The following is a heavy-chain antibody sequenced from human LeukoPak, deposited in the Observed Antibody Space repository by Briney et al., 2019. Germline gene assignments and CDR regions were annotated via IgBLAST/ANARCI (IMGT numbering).Heavy chain of an antibody. J-gene: IGHJ3*02. D-gene: IGHD1-26*01. CDR1: GGSFSGYY. CDR2: INHSGST. Sequence: PSETLSLTCAVYGGSFSGYYWSWIRQPPGKGLEWIGEINHSGSTNYNPSLKSRVTISVDTSKNQFSLKLSSVTAADTAVYYCARGRRNAGSYTHHRPVHTPAFDIWGQGTMVTVSS. V-gene: IGHV4-34*01. CDR3: ARGRRNAGSYTHHRPVHTPAFDI.